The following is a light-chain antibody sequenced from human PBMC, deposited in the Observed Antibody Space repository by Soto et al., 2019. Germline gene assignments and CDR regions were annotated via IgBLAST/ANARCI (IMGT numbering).Light chain of an antibody. CDR3: QQYNNWPPYT. CDR1: QSVSSN. Sequence: DIVMTQSPATLSVSPGERVTLSCRASQSVSSNLAWYQQKPGQAPRLLIYGASTRATGIPARFSGSRSGTEFTLTISSLQSEDFAVYYCQQYNNWPPYTFGQGTKLEIK. J-gene: IGKJ2*01. V-gene: IGKV3-15*01. CDR2: GAS.